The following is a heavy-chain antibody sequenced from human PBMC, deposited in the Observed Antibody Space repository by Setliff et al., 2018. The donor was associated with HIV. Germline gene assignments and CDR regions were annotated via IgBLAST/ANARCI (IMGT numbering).Heavy chain of an antibody. J-gene: IGHJ4*02. D-gene: IGHD3-22*01. Sequence: GESLKISCAVSGLRVSDAWLSWVRQAPGKGLEWLARIKSETDGGTTDYAAPVKGRFTILGDDSKNMLYLEMSNLQTEDTAMYYCTHMGHYFDGTGYNRMYYFDYWGQGALVTVSS. V-gene: IGHV3-15*01. CDR2: IKSETDGGTT. CDR3: THMGHYFDGTGYNRMYYFDY. CDR1: GLRVSDAW.